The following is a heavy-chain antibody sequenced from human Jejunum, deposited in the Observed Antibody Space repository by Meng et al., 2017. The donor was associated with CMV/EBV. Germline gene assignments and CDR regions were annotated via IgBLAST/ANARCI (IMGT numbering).Heavy chain of an antibody. CDR3: AKSPVDTAMDLEH. CDR2: ISAADIT. J-gene: IGHJ1*01. V-gene: IGHV3-23*01. D-gene: IGHD5-18*01. CDR1: GFPFSSFA. Sequence: SGFPFSSFAMTWVRQAPGKGLEWVSTISAADITYYADSLKGRFTISRDDSKNMVYLQMNSLRAEDTAVYYCAKSPVDTAMDLEHWGQGTLVTVSS.